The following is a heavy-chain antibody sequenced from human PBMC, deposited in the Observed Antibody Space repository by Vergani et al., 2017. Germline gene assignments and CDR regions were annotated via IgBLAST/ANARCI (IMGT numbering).Heavy chain of an antibody. CDR1: GGSISSYY. V-gene: IGHV4-59*12. J-gene: IGHJ4*02. D-gene: IGHD2-21*02. CDR2: IYYSGST. Sequence: QVQLQESGPGLVKPSETLSLTCTVSGGSISSYYWSWIRQPPGKGLEWIGYIYYSGSTNYNPSLKSRVTMSVDTSKNQFSLKLSSVTAADTAVYYCARDGDNGGFDYWGQGTLVTVSS. CDR3: ARDGDNGGFDY.